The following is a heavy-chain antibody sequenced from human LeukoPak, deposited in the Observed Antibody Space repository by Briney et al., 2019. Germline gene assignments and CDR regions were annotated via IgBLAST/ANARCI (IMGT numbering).Heavy chain of an antibody. J-gene: IGHJ3*01. D-gene: IGHD4/OR15-4a*01. CDR2: MNPNSGNT. CDR3: ARGRYGANPLSL. CDR1: EYTFITYE. V-gene: IGHV1-8*01. Sequence: ASVKLSCKASEYTFITYEIIWLRQATGQGLEWMGWMNPNSGNTGYAQKFQGRVTMTRDTSKDTAYMELSSLRSEDTGVYFCARGRYGANPLSLWGQGTMVTVAS.